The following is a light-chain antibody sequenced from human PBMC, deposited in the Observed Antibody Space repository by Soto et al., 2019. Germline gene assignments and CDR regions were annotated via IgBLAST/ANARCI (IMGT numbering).Light chain of an antibody. J-gene: IGKJ2*01. CDR1: QSLVNADGNTY. Sequence: DIVMTQTPLSSPVTLGQPASISCRSSQSLVNADGNTYLSWYQQRPGQPPRLLLYKISNRFSGVXDXXSGSGAGTDFTLKISRVEAEDVGVYYCMHATQFPYTLGQGTKLEIK. CDR2: KIS. V-gene: IGKV2-24*01. CDR3: MHATQFPYT.